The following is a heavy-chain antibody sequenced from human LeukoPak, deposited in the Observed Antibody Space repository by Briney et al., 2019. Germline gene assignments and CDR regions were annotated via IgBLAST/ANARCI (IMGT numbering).Heavy chain of an antibody. CDR3: ARGTGGDSSGYYYPSWLDP. CDR1: GGSISSYY. J-gene: IGHJ5*02. D-gene: IGHD3-22*01. Sequence: PSGTLSLTCTVSGGSISSYYWSWIRQPPGKGLEWIGYIYYSGSTNYNPSLKSRVTISVDTSKNQFSLKLSSVTAADTAAYYCARGTGGDSSGYYYPSWLDPWGQGTLVTVSS. V-gene: IGHV4-59*01. CDR2: IYYSGST.